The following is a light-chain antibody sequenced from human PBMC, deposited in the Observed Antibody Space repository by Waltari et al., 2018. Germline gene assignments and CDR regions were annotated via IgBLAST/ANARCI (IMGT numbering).Light chain of an antibody. CDR2: EVR. CDR3: SSVTRSSTWV. J-gene: IGLJ3*02. CDR1: SSAVGGYEY. V-gene: IGLV2-14*01. Sequence: QSALTQPASVSGSPGQSIPISCTGPSSAVGGYEYVSWYQQYPGKAPKLMIYEVRNRPSGVSNRFSGSKSGNTASLTISGLQAEDEADYYCSSVTRSSTWVFGGGTKLTVL.